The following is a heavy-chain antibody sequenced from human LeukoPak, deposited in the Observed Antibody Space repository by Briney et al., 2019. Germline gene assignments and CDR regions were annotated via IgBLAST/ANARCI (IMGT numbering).Heavy chain of an antibody. V-gene: IGHV4-34*01. CDR2: INDTGNT. CDR1: GGSFSGYY. J-gene: IGHJ6*03. Sequence: SETLSLTCAVYGGSFSGYYWNWIRQPPGRRLEWIGEINDTGNTNYNPSLKSRVTISVDKSQNQFSLKLSSVTAADTAVYYCARPYYYYMDVWGKGTTVTVSS. CDR3: ARPYYYYMDV.